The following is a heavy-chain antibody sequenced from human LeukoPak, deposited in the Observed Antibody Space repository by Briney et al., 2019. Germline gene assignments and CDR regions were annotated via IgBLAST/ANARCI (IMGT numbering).Heavy chain of an antibody. J-gene: IGHJ4*02. CDR1: GFTFSSYA. V-gene: IGHV3-23*01. CDR2: ISGSDGST. Sequence: GGSLRLSCAASGFTFSSYAMSWVRQAPGKGLEWVSAISGSDGSTYYADSLKGRFTISRDNSKSTLYLQMNSLRAEDTAVYYCAKIDPPSYYYGSGSYPDWGQGTLVTVSS. D-gene: IGHD3-10*01. CDR3: AKIDPPSYYYGSGSYPD.